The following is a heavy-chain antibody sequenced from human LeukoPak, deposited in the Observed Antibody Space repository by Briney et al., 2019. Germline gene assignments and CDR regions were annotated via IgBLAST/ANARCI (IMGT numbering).Heavy chain of an antibody. CDR1: GYTFTTYA. D-gene: IGHD6-13*01. CDR2: INAGNGNT. CDR3: ARDPIGSRWPYYFDY. J-gene: IGHJ4*02. V-gene: IGHV1-3*01. Sequence: ASVKVSCKASGYTFTTYAMHWVRQAPGQRLEWMGWINAGNGNTKYSQKFQARVTITRDTSASTAYMELSGLRSEDTAVYYCARDPIGSRWPYYFDYWGQGTLVTVSS.